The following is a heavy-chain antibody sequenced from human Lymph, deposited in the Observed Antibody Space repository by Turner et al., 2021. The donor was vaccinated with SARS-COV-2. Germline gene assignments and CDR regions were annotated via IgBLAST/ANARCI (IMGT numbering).Heavy chain of an antibody. J-gene: IGHJ6*02. D-gene: IGHD6-19*01. CDR2: FDPEDAET. CDR1: GSTLTELS. V-gene: IGHV1-24*01. CDR3: ATATAVADYFHYYYGMDV. Sequence: QVQLVQSGAEVKKPGASVKVSCKVSGSTLTELSMHWVRQAPGKGLEWMGGFDPEDAETIYEQKFQGRVTMTEDTSTDTAYMELSSLRSEDTAVYYCATATAVADYFHYYYGMDVWGQGTTVTVSS.